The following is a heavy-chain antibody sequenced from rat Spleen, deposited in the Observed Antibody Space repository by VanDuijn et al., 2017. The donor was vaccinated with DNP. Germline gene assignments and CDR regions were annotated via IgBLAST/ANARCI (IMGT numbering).Heavy chain of an antibody. V-gene: IGHV5-22*01. CDR1: GFTFSAYY. CDR3: VRWNSGHFDY. CDR2: IGSAAYAP. D-gene: IGHD4-3*01. J-gene: IGHJ2*01. Sequence: EVQLVGSGGDLVQPGRSLKLSCAASGFTFSAYYMAWVRQAPAKGLEWVAYIGSAAYAPYYGDSVKGRFTISRDNAKSTLYLQMNSLRSEDMATYYCVRWNSGHFDYWGQGVMVTVSS.